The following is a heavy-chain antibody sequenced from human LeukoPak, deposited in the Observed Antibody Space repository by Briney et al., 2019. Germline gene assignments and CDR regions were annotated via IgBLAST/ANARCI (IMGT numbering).Heavy chain of an antibody. CDR3: ASVYDYGDDY. Sequence: PGGSLRLSCAASGFTFSSYAMSWVRQAPGKGLEWVSASSGSGGSTYYADSVKGRFTISRDNSKNTLYLQMNSLRAEDTAVYYCASVYDYGDDYWGQGTLVTVSS. V-gene: IGHV3-23*01. CDR1: GFTFSSYA. J-gene: IGHJ4*02. D-gene: IGHD4-17*01. CDR2: SSGSGGST.